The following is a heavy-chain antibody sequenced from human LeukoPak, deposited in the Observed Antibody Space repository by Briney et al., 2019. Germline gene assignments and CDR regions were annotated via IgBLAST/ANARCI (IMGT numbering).Heavy chain of an antibody. CDR3: AREATDAFDI. J-gene: IGHJ3*02. Sequence: VQPGGSLRLSSAASGFTLSSHVMHWVRQAPGKGLEWVALIWFDGSNKYYADSVKGRFTISRDNSKNTLFLQMSSLRVEDTAVYYCAREATDAFDIWGQGTMVTVSS. CDR2: IWFDGSNK. V-gene: IGHV3-30*19. CDR1: GFTLSSHV.